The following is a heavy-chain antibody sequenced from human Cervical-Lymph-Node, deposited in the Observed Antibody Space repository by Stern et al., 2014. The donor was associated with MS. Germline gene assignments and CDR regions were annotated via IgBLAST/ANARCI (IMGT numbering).Heavy chain of an antibody. CDR2: INHSGST. V-gene: IGHV4-34*01. J-gene: IGHJ4*02. Sequence: QVQLQQWGAGLLKPSETLSLTCAVYGGSFSGYYWSWIRQPPGKGLEWIGEINHSGSTNYNPSLKSRVTISVDTSKNQFSLKRSSVTAADTAVYYCARGRRLYYFDYWGQGTLVTVSS. CDR1: GGSFSGYY. CDR3: ARGRRLYYFDY.